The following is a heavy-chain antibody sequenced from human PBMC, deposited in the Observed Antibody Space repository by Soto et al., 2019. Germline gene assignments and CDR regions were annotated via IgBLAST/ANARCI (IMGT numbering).Heavy chain of an antibody. D-gene: IGHD3-10*01. V-gene: IGHV1-18*01. J-gene: IGHJ4*02. Sequence: GASVKVSCKASGYTFTSYGISWVRQAPGQGLEWMGRISAYNGNTNYAQKLQGRVTMTTDTSTSTAYMELRSLRSDDTAVYYCARDAREELWFGEIPDYWGQGTLVTVSS. CDR1: GYTFTSYG. CDR2: ISAYNGNT. CDR3: ARDAREELWFGEIPDY.